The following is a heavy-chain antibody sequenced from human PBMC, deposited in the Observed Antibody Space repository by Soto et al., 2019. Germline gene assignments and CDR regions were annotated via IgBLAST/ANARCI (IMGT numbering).Heavy chain of an antibody. CDR2: IYYSGST. CDR3: ERVNLSPNPSDYYMDV. V-gene: IGHV4-59*01. CDR1: GGSISSYY. Sequence: PSETLSLTCTVSGGSISSYYWSWIRQPPGKGLEWIGYIYYSGSTNYNPSLKSRVTISVDTTKNQFSLKLSSVTAADTAVYYCERVNLSPNPSDYYMDVWGKGTTVTVSS. J-gene: IGHJ6*03.